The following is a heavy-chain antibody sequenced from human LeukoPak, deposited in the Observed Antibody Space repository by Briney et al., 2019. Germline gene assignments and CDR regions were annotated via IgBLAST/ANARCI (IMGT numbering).Heavy chain of an antibody. J-gene: IGHJ4*02. CDR1: GYSISSGYY. CDR3: ARVAWYYYDSSGSRKSYYFDY. Sequence: PSETLSLTCTVSGYSISSGYYWGWIRQPPGKGLEWIGSIYHSGSTYYNPSLKSRVTISVDTSKNQFSLKLSSVTAADTAVYYCARVAWYYYDSSGSRKSYYFDYWGQGTLVTVSS. V-gene: IGHV4-38-2*02. D-gene: IGHD3-22*01. CDR2: IYHSGST.